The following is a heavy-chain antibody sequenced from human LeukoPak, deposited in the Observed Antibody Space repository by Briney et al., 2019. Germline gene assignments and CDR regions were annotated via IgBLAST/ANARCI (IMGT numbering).Heavy chain of an antibody. CDR3: ASGFDSVVVGLYNWLDS. J-gene: IGHJ5*01. D-gene: IGHD2-15*01. CDR2: ISGSGGDT. CDR1: TAPSTNNA. V-gene: IGHV3-23*01. Sequence: TPSLSSAPSTAPSTNNAMTSVRHPPGNGLDCLSSISGSGGDTYYADSVQGRFAISRDNSRTTLYLQMNSLRAEDTAIYYCASGFDSVVVGLYNWLDSWGQGTLVTVSS.